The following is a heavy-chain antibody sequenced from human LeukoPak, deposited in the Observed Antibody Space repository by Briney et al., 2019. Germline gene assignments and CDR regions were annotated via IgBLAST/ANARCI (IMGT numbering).Heavy chain of an antibody. CDR3: ARGGYSSSAFDI. V-gene: IGHV4-31*03. J-gene: IGHJ3*02. CDR2: IYYSGST. CDR1: GGSISSGGYY. D-gene: IGHD6-6*01. Sequence: PSQTLSLTCTVSGGSISSGGYYWSWIRQHPGKGLEWIGYIYYSGSTYYNPSLKSRVTISVDTSKNQFSLKLSSVTAADTAVYYCARGGYSSSAFDIWGQGTMVTVSS.